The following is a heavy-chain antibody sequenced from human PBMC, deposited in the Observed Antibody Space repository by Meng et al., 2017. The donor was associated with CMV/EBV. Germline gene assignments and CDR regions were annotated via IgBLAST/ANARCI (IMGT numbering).Heavy chain of an antibody. CDR3: ARDPDGSSLYYYYYYGMDV. V-gene: IGHV3-9*01. CDR2: ISWNSGSI. CDR1: GFTFDDYA. Sequence: GGSLRLSCAASGFTFDDYAMHWVRQAPGKGLEWVSGISWNSGSIGYADSVKGRFTISRDNAKNSLYLQMNSLRAEDTAVYYCARDPDGSSLYYYYYYGMDVWGQGTTVTVSS. J-gene: IGHJ6*02. D-gene: IGHD3-10*01.